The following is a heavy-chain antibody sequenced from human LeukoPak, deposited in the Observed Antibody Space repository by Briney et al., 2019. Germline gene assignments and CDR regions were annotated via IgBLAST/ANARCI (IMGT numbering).Heavy chain of an antibody. J-gene: IGHJ5*02. Sequence: GGSLRLSCAASGFTFDDYAMHWVRQAPGKGLEWVSGISWNSGSIGYADSVKGRFTISRDNAKNSLYLQMNGLRAEDTALYYCAKDMETVASAPFDPWGQGTLVTVSS. CDR3: AKDMETVASAPFDP. V-gene: IGHV3-9*01. D-gene: IGHD5-12*01. CDR1: GFTFDDYA. CDR2: ISWNSGSI.